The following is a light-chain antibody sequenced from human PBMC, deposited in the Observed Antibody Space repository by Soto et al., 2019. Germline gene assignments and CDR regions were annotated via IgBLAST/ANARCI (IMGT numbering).Light chain of an antibody. Sequence: DIQMTQSPSTLSASVGDRVTTSCRASEIITNRLAWYQQKPGKAPKVLIYDASNLESGVPSRFSGVRSGTEFTLTISSLQPDYFATYYCQHYGGMWTLGQGTKVDIK. V-gene: IGKV1-5*01. CDR3: QHYGGMWT. CDR2: DAS. CDR1: EIITNR. J-gene: IGKJ1*01.